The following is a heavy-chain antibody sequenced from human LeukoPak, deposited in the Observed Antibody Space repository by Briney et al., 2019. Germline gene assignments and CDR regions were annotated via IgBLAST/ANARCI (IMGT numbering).Heavy chain of an antibody. CDR1: GFTFSSYS. CDR2: ISSSRSYI. Sequence: PGGSLRLSCAASGFTFSSYSMNWVRQAPGKGLEWVSSISSSRSYIYYADSVKGRFTISRDNAKNSLYLQMNSLRAEDTAVYYCARDLSRKAEEAFDIWGQGTMVTVSS. CDR3: ARDLSRKAEEAFDI. J-gene: IGHJ3*02. V-gene: IGHV3-21*01.